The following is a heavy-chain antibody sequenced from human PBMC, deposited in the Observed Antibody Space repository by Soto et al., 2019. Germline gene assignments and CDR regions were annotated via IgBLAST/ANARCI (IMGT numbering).Heavy chain of an antibody. Sequence: GPEVQKPGASIKVSCKASGYPFTTYGINWVRQAPGQGLEWMGWISASNGYTNYAQNLQGRVTMTADTSTNVAYMELRSLRSDDTAVYYCTRENAAAASPTLDYWGHGSLVTVSS. CDR2: ISASNGYT. D-gene: IGHD1-1*01. CDR1: GYPFTTYG. J-gene: IGHJ4*01. CDR3: TRENAAAASPTLDY. V-gene: IGHV1-18*01.